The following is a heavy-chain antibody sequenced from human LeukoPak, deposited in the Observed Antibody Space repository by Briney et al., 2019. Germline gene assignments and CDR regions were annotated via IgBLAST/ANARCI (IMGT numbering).Heavy chain of an antibody. J-gene: IGHJ6*03. CDR1: GFSFTSYW. CDR2: IKQDGSEK. V-gene: IGHV3-7*01. D-gene: IGHD3-3*01. CDR3: AREDQEYDFWSGYYSDYYYYMDV. Sequence: PGGCLRLSCAASGFSFTSYWMSWVRQAPGKGLEWVANIKQDGSEKYYVDSVKGRFTISRDNAKNSLYLQMNSLRAEDTAVYYCAREDQEYDFWSGYYSDYYYYMDVWGKGTTVTVSS.